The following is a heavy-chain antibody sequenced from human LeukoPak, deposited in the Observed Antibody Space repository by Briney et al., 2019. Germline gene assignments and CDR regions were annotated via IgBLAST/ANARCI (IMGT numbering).Heavy chain of an antibody. CDR1: GGTFSSYA. V-gene: IGHV1-69*05. CDR3: ASSSEREYDSSGYYFDY. CDR2: IIPIFGTA. J-gene: IGHJ4*02. D-gene: IGHD3-22*01. Sequence: SVKVSCKASGGTFSSYAISWVRQAPGQGLEWMGGIIPIFGTANYAQKFQGRVTITTDESTSTAYMELSSLRSEDTAVYYCASSSEREYDSSGYYFDYWGQGTLVTVSS.